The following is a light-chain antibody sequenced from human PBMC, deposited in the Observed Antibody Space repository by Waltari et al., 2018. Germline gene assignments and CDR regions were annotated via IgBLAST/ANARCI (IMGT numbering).Light chain of an antibody. J-gene: IGLJ3*02. CDR2: EVT. CDR1: SSDVGGDNY. CDR3: SSYAGGSWV. Sequence: SALTQPPSASGSPGQSVTISCPGTSSDVGGDNYVSWYQQHPGKAPKLMIYEVTKRPSGVPDRFSGSKSGNTASLTVSGLQTEDEADYYCSSYAGGSWVFGGGTKLTVL. V-gene: IGLV2-8*01.